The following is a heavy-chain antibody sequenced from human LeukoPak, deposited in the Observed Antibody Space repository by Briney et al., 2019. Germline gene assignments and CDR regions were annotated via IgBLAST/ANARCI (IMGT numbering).Heavy chain of an antibody. CDR2: FSGRSDST. V-gene: IGHV3-23*01. CDR1: VLTFTSYA. CDR3: ARGGGAYCGGDCHRTFDY. J-gene: IGHJ4*02. D-gene: IGHD2-21*02. Sequence: GGSLRLSRAASVLTFTSYAMRWVPQARGRGREEGRAFSGRSDSTLYAESVKGRFTISRDNSKNTLYLQMNSLRAEDTAVYFCARGGGAYCGGDCHRTFDYWGQGTLVTVSS.